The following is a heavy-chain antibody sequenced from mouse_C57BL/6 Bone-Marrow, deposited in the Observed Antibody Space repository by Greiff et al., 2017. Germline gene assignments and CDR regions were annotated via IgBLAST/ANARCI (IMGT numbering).Heavy chain of an antibody. J-gene: IGHJ2*01. CDR1: GYSITSGYY. CDR2: ISYDGSN. V-gene: IGHV3-6*01. Sequence: EVQLRQSGPGLVKPSQSLSLTCSVTGYSITSGYYWNWIRQFPGNKLEWMGYISYDGSNNYNPSLKNRISITRDTSKTQFFLKLNSVTTEDTATYYCARNTYDGYSYYFGYWCQGTTLPVSS. CDR3: ARNTYDGYSYYFGY. D-gene: IGHD2-3*01.